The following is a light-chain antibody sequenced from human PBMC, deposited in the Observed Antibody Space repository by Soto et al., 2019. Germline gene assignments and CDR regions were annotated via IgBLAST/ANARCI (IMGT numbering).Light chain of an antibody. CDR3: CSYAGFTTYV. CDR1: SNDVGSYNL. CDR2: EVT. V-gene: IGLV2-23*02. J-gene: IGLJ1*01. Sequence: QSALTQPASVSGSPGQSITISCTGTSNDVGSYNLVSWYQHHPGKAPKLIIYEVTKRPSGVSNRFSASKSGNTASLTISGLQPEDEADYYCCSYAGFTTYVFGTGTKVTVL.